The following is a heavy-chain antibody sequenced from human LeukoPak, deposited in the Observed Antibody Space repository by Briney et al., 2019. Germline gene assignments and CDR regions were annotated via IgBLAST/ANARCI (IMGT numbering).Heavy chain of an antibody. J-gene: IGHJ4*02. Sequence: GGSLRLSCAASGFTFSSSWMQWVRQAPGQGLVWVSRINSDESVTTYTNSVKGRFTISRDNAKNTLYLQMNSLRAEDTAMYYCVGSRFPTSSFYYGARGPLVTVSS. CDR3: VGSRFPTSSFYY. CDR1: GFTFSSSW. D-gene: IGHD2-2*01. V-gene: IGHV3-74*03. CDR2: INSDESVT.